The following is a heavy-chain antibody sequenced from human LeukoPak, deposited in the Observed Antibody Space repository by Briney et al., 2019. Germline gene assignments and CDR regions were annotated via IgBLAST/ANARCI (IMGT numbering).Heavy chain of an antibody. Sequence: GGSLRLSCTASGFSFSDYAMHWVRQAPGKGLEWVSVIYSGGSTYYADSVKGRFTISRDNSKNTLYLQMNSLRAEDTAVYYCARDLGGSYDYWGQGTLVTVSS. J-gene: IGHJ4*02. V-gene: IGHV3-53*01. D-gene: IGHD1-26*01. CDR2: IYSGGST. CDR3: ARDLGGSYDY. CDR1: GFSFSDYA.